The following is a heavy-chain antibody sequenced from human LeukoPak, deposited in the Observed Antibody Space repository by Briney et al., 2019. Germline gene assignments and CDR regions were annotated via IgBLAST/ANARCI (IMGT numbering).Heavy chain of an antibody. CDR2: IYTSGST. J-gene: IGHJ5*02. CDR3: ARVIAAAGMNCFDP. D-gene: IGHD6-13*01. Sequence: SETLSLTCTVSGGSISSGSYYWSWIRQPAGKGLEWIGRIYTSGSTNYNPSLKGRVTISIDTSKTQFSLKLSSVTAADTAVYYCARVIAAAGMNCFDPWGQGTLVTVSS. V-gene: IGHV4-61*02. CDR1: GGSISSGSYY.